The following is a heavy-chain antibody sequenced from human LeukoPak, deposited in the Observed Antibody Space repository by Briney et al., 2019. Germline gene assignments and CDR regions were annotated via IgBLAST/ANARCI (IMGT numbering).Heavy chain of an antibody. J-gene: IGHJ4*02. CDR3: ARGGYDLNFDY. Sequence: PSETLSLTCTVSGGSISSYYWNWIRQPPGKGLEWIGEVNHSGNTNYNPSLKSRVTISIDTSRNHFSLKLSSVTAADTAVYFCARGGYDLNFDYWGQGALVTVSS. CDR2: VNHSGNT. V-gene: IGHV4-34*01. CDR1: GGSISSYY. D-gene: IGHD5-12*01.